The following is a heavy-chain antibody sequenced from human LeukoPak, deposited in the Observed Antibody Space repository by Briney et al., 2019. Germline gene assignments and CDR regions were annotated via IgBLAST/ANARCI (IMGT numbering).Heavy chain of an antibody. V-gene: IGHV4-34*01. Sequence: PSETLSLTCAVYGGSFSGYYWSWIRQPPGKGLEWIREINHSGSTNYNPSLKSRVTISVDTSKNQFSLKLSSVTAADTAVYYCARTTTVTGADYWGQGTLVTVSS. CDR3: ARTTTVTGADY. J-gene: IGHJ4*02. D-gene: IGHD4-17*01. CDR1: GGSFSGYY. CDR2: INHSGST.